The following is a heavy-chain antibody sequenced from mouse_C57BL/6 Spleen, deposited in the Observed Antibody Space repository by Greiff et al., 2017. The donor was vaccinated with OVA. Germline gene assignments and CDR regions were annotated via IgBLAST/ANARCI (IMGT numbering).Heavy chain of an antibody. Sequence: EVQVVESGGGLVQPKGSLKLSCAASGFSFNTYAMHWVRQAPGQGLEWVARIRSNSNNNATDYADSEKDRITISRDDSESMLYLQMNSLKTEDTAMYYYRRHPHYGNSYYDMDYWGKGTSVTVSS. CDR2: IRSNSNNNAT. J-gene: IGHJ4*01. CDR3: RRHPHYGNSYYDMDY. V-gene: IGHV10-1*01. CDR1: GFSFNTYA. D-gene: IGHD2-1*01.